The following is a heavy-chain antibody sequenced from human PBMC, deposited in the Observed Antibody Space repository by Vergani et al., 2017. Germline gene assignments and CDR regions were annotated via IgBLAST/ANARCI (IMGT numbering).Heavy chain of an antibody. J-gene: IGHJ3*02. V-gene: IGHV3-23*01. CDR2: ISGSGGST. CDR1: GFTFSSYA. CDR3: ARGYGSGSDVFDI. Sequence: EVQLLESGGGLVQPGGSLRLSCAASGFTFSSYAMSWVRQAPGKGLEWVSAISGSGGSTYYADSVKGRFTISRDNSKNTLYLQMNSLRAEDTAVYYCARGYGSGSDVFDIWGQGTMVTVSS. D-gene: IGHD3-10*01.